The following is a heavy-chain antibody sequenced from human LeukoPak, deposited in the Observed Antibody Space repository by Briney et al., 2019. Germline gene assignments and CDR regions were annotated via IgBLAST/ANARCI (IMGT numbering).Heavy chain of an antibody. CDR2: IYYSGST. V-gene: IGHV4-39*01. D-gene: IGHD2-15*01. CDR3: ARIDTGLLLFDY. Sequence: SETLSLTCTVSGDSITGSSYYWGWLRQPPGKGLEWIGSIYYSGSTYYNPSLKSRVTISVDTSKNQFSLKLSSVTAADTAVYYCARIDTGLLLFDYWGQGTLVTVSS. CDR1: GDSITGSSYY. J-gene: IGHJ4*02.